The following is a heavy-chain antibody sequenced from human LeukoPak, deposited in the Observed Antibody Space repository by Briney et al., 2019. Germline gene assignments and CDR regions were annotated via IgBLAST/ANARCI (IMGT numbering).Heavy chain of an antibody. CDR2: ISGSGGST. D-gene: IGHD6-19*01. J-gene: IGHJ5*02. V-gene: IGHV3-23*01. CDR3: AKGIFPTYSSGLSLGWFDP. Sequence: PGESLRLSCAASGFTFSSYAMSWVRQAPGKGLEWVSAISGSGGSTYYADSVKGRFTISRDNSKNTLYLQMNSLRAEDTAVYYCAKGIFPTYSSGLSLGWFDPWGQGTLVTVSS. CDR1: GFTFSSYA.